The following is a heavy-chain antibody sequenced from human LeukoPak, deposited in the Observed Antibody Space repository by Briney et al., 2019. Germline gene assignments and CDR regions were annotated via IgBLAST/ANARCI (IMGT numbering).Heavy chain of an antibody. J-gene: IGHJ4*02. D-gene: IGHD1-26*01. Sequence: NSSETLSLTCTVSGGSISSSSYYWGWIRQPPGKGLEWIGSIYYSGSTYYNPSLKSRVTISVDTSKNQFSLKLSSVTAADTAVYYCARVQAELLPFDYWGQGTLVTVSS. CDR2: IYYSGST. V-gene: IGHV4-39*07. CDR1: GGSISSSSYY. CDR3: ARVQAELLPFDY.